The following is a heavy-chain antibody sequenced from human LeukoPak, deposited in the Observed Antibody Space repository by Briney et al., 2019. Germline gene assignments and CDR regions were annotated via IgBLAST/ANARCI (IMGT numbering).Heavy chain of an antibody. J-gene: IGHJ4*02. CDR3: ARGLDYYDSSGAVGY. V-gene: IGHV3-7*01. D-gene: IGHD3-22*01. Sequence: GGSLRLSCAASGFTFSSYWMSWVRQAPEKGLEWVANINQGGSEKYYVDSVRGRFTISRDNAKNSLYLQMNSLRADDTAVYYCARGLDYYDSSGAVGYWGQGTLVTVSS. CDR2: INQGGSEK. CDR1: GFTFSSYW.